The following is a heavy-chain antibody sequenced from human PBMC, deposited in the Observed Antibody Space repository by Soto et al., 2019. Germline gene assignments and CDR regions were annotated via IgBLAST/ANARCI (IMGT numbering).Heavy chain of an antibody. D-gene: IGHD3-3*01. J-gene: IGHJ6*02. V-gene: IGHV3-23*01. CDR3: AKDRATIFGVVWKYGMDV. Sequence: EGQLLESGGGLVQPGGSLRLSCVASGFTFRSYAMAWVRQAPGKGLEWVSGISESGGKTNYAESVRGRFSISRDNSRNTLSLLMNNVIAEDTAIYYCAKDRATIFGVVWKYGMDVWGQGTTVSVSS. CDR1: GFTFRSYA. CDR2: ISESGGKT.